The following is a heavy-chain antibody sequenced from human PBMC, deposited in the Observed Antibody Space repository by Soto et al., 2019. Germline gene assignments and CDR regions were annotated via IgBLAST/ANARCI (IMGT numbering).Heavy chain of an antibody. V-gene: IGHV3-30*18. CDR3: AKEGALRGWTYGGC. Sequence: QVQLVESGGGVVQPGRSLRLSCAASGFTFSTYGMHWVRQAPGKGLEWVAVISYDGNEKHYADSVKGRFTISRDNSKDTLSLQMSSLRAEDAAVSYCAKEGALRGWTYGGCWGQGTLVTVSS. CDR2: ISYDGNEK. CDR1: GFTFSTYG. J-gene: IGHJ4*02. D-gene: IGHD4-17*01.